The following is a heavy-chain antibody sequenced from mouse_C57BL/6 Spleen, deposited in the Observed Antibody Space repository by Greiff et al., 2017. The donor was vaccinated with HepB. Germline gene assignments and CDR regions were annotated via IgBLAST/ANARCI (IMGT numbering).Heavy chain of an antibody. D-gene: IGHD1-1*01. CDR1: GYTFTSYG. J-gene: IGHJ1*03. CDR3: ARDYYGSSPRWYCDV. V-gene: IGHV1-81*01. CDR2: IYPRSGNT. Sequence: VKLQESGAELAWPGASVKLSCKASGYTFTSYGISWVKQRTGQGLEWIGEIYPRSGNTYYNEKFKGKATLTADKSSSTAYMELRSLTSEDSAVYFCARDYYGSSPRWYCDVWGTGTTVTVSS.